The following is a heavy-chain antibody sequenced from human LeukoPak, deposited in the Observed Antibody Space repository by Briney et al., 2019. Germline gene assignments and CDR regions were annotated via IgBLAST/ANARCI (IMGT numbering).Heavy chain of an antibody. CDR3: ARGRAGDTTYFDY. V-gene: IGHV3-23*01. D-gene: IGHD3-16*01. J-gene: IGHJ4*02. CDR1: GFSFSSYA. CDR2: ISGSGGTT. Sequence: GGSLRLSCAASGFSFSSYAMTWVRQTPGKGLEWVSGISGSGGTTYYADSVKGRFTISRDNSKNTLYLQMNSLRAEDTAVYYCARGRAGDTTYFDYWGQGTLVTVSS.